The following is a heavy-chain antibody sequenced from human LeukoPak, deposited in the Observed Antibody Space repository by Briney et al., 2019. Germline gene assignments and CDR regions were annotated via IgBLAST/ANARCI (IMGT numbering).Heavy chain of an antibody. Sequence: PGGSLRLSCSASGFTFSTSAMHWVRQAPGKGLEYVSAISSNGGSTYYADSVKGRFTISRDNSKNTLHLQMNSLRAEDTAVYYCARAGPPAFDPWGQGTLVTVSS. CDR3: ARAGPPAFDP. V-gene: IGHV3-64*04. CDR1: GFTFSTSA. CDR2: ISSNGGST. J-gene: IGHJ5*02.